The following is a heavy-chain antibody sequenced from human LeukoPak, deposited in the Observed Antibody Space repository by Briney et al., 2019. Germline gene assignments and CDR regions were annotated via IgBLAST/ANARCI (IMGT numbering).Heavy chain of an antibody. CDR1: GFTFTNAW. CDR3: TTYRLYGSGSYQVDS. CDR2: IKSKTDGGTT. V-gene: IGHV3-15*01. Sequence: AGSLRLSCAASGFTFTNAWMSWVRQAPGKGLEWVGRIKSKTDGGTTDYAAPVKGRFTISRDDSKNTLYLQMNSLKTEDTAVYYCTTYRLYGSGSYQVDSWGQGTLVTVSS. J-gene: IGHJ4*02. D-gene: IGHD3-10*01.